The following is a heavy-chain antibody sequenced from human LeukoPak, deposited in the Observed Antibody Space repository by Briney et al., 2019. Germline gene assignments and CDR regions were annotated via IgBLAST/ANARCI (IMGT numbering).Heavy chain of an antibody. D-gene: IGHD2-2*01. V-gene: IGHV5-10-1*01. CDR2: IDPSDSYT. J-gene: IGHJ4*02. CDR1: GYSFTSYW. CDR3: ARRYCSSTSCPLFFDY. Sequence: GESLKISCKGSGYSFTSYWISWVRQMPGKGLEWMGRIDPSDSYTNYSPSFQGHVTISADKSISTAYLQWSSLKASDTAMYYCARRYCSSTSCPLFFDYWGQGTLVTVSS.